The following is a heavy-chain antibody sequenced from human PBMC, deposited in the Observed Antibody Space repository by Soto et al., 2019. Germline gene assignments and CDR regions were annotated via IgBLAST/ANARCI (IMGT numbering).Heavy chain of an antibody. J-gene: IGHJ6*03. Sequence: SETLSLTCTVSGGSISSYYWSWIRQPPGKGLEWIGYIYYSGSTNYNPSLKSRVTLSVDTSKNQFSLKLSSVTAADTAVYYCARHPYYDFWSGSPDYYYYMDVWGKGTTVTVSS. CDR2: IYYSGST. CDR1: GGSISSYY. V-gene: IGHV4-59*08. CDR3: ARHPYYDFWSGSPDYYYYMDV. D-gene: IGHD3-3*01.